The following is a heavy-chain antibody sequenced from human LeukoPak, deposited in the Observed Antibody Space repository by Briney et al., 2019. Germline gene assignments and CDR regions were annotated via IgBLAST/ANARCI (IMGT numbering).Heavy chain of an antibody. CDR1: GSTFTGYY. V-gene: IGHV1-2*02. CDR3: ANIAAAGTPFYYGMDV. CDR2: INPNSGGT. D-gene: IGHD6-13*01. J-gene: IGHJ6*02. Sequence: ASVKVSCKASGSTFTGYYIHWVRQAPGQGLEWMGWINPNSGGTNYAQNFQGRVTMTRDTSISTAYMELSRLRSDDTAVFYCANIAAAGTPFYYGMDVWGQGTTVTVSS.